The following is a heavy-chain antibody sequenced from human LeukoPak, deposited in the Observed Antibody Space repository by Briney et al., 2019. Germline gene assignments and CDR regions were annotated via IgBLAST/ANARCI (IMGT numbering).Heavy chain of an antibody. D-gene: IGHD1-26*01. CDR1: GFTFSNYG. CDR2: ISYDGSNK. CDR3: AKNTGTYDGLIDS. Sequence: GGSLRLSCAASGFTFSNYGLHWVRQAPGKGLEWVAVISYDGSNKFCADSVKGRFTISRDNSKNTLYLQMNSLRAEDTAMYYCAKNTGTYDGLIDSWGQGTLVTVSS. V-gene: IGHV3-30*18. J-gene: IGHJ4*02.